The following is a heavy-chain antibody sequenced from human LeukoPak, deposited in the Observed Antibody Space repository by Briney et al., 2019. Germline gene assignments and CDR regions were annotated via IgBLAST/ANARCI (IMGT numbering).Heavy chain of an antibody. CDR1: GFTFSSYA. J-gene: IGHJ4*02. V-gene: IGHV3-23*01. D-gene: IGHD3-16*01. CDR3: AKASWVSSTDAVR. Sequence: GGSLRLSCAASGFTFSSYAMSWVRQAPGRGLEWVSAISGSGGSTYYTDSVKGRFTLSSDSSRNTVYFQLNNLRVEDTAIYYCAKASWVSSTDAVRWGQGTLVTVSS. CDR2: ISGSGGST.